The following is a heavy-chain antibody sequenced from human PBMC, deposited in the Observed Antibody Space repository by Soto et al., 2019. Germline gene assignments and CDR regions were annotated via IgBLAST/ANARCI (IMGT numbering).Heavy chain of an antibody. D-gene: IGHD2-21*01. Sequence: EVQLVESGGGLVQPGGSLRLSCAASGFTFSSYAMHWVRQAPGKGLEYVSAITSNGGNTDYASSVKGRFTISRDNSKNTLYLQMGSLRAEDMAVYYCARRIPFGYGIDVWGHGTTVTVSS. CDR3: ARRIPFGYGIDV. J-gene: IGHJ6*02. CDR1: GFTFSSYA. V-gene: IGHV3-64*01. CDR2: ITSNGGNT.